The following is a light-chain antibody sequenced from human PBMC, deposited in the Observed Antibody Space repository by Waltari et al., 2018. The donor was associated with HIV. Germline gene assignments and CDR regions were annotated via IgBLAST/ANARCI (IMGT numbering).Light chain of an antibody. Sequence: DIQMTQSPSTLSASVGDRVILTCRPSQHINTWLAWYRQKPWKAPELLIYRATSLQRGVPSRFSGGASGADFTLTIRSLQPDDVATYYCQQYHHFPFNFGPGTTVDI. V-gene: IGKV1-5*03. J-gene: IGKJ3*01. CDR2: RAT. CDR1: QHINTW. CDR3: QQYHHFPFN.